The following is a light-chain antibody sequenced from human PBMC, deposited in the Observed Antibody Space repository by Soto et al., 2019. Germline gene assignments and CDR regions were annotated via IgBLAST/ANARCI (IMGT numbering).Light chain of an antibody. J-gene: IGKJ3*01. Sequence: EIVLMQSPVTLSLSPGERATLSCRASETISSHYIAWYQQKPGQAPRLLIFGASTMATGIPARFSGSWSGTDFTLTISSLEPEDFAVYYCQHSSSSPFTFGPGTKVDIK. CDR2: GAS. V-gene: IGKV3-20*01. CDR3: QHSSSSPFT. CDR1: ETISSHY.